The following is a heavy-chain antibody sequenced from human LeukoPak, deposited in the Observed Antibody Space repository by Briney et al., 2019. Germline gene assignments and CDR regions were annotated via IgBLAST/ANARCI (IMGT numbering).Heavy chain of an antibody. J-gene: IGHJ4*02. D-gene: IGHD4-17*01. CDR2: ISAYNGNT. CDR3: ARAEQYYGDLGYYFDY. CDR1: GYTFTSYG. V-gene: IGHV1-18*01. Sequence: GASVKVSCKASGYTFTSYGISWVRQAPGQGLEWMGWISAYNGNTNYAQKLQGRVTMTTDTSTSTAYMELRSLRSDDTAVYYCARAEQYYGDLGYYFDYWGQGTLVTVSS.